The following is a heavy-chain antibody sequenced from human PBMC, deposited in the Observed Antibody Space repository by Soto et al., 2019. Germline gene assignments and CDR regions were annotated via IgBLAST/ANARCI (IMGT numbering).Heavy chain of an antibody. D-gene: IGHD6-6*01. CDR3: ARGYSSSFDY. CDR2: INHSGST. V-gene: IGHV4-34*01. CDR1: GGSFSGYY. J-gene: IGHJ4*02. Sequence: SETLSLTCAVYGGSFSGYYWSWIRQPPGKGLEWIGEINHSGSTNYNPSLKSRVTISVDTSKNQFSLKLSSVTAADTAVYYCARGYSSSFDYWGQGTLVTVSS.